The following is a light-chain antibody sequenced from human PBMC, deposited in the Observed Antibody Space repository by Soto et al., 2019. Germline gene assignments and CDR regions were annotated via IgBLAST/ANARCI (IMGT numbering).Light chain of an antibody. CDR3: QQGSAWPLT. J-gene: IGKJ4*01. CDR1: QNIRSN. Sequence: EVVMTQSPGTLSVSPGERATLSCRASQNIRSNLAWYQQKPGQAPRLPIFDASKRATGIPARFSGGGSGTEFTLTISSLQSEDFAVYYCQQGSAWPLTFGGGTKVEIK. V-gene: IGKV3-15*01. CDR2: DAS.